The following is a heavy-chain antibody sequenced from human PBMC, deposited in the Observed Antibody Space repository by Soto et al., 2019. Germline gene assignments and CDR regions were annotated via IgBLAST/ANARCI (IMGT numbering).Heavy chain of an antibody. CDR3: AKDLGGIAARTFCYFDY. D-gene: IGHD6-6*01. V-gene: IGHV3-23*01. Sequence: PGGSLRLCCAASGFTFSSYAMSWVRQAPGKGLEWVSAISGSGGSTYYADSVEGLFTISRDNSKNTLYLQMNSLRAEDTAVYYCAKDLGGIAARTFCYFDYWGPGPLATVS. CDR1: GFTFSSYA. J-gene: IGHJ4*02. CDR2: ISGSGGST.